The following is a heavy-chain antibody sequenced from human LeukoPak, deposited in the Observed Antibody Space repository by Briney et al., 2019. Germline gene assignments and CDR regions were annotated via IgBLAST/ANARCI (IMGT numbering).Heavy chain of an antibody. V-gene: IGHV1-18*04. J-gene: IGHJ4*02. CDR3: ARDPSNTSGRYIYFDS. CDR1: GYTFTAYY. CDR2: ISTYNGDT. D-gene: IGHD6-19*01. Sequence: SSVMLSCKASGYTFTAYYLQWVRLAPGQGLEWMGWISTYNGDTNYAQNLQGRGTMTRDTSTSTAYMELRSLRSDDTAVYYCARDPSNTSGRYIYFDSWRQGSLVTVSS.